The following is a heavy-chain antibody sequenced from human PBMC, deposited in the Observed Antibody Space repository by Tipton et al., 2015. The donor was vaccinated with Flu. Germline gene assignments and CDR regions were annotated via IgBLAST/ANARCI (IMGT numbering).Heavy chain of an antibody. Sequence: LRLSCAVSGYSISSGYFWGWIRQPPGKGLEWIGSMYHSGVTYYNPSLKSRVTLSVDTSKNHFSLKLSSVTAADTAVYYCARPGEQWLSLNDAFDIWGQGTMVTVSA. V-gene: IGHV4-38-2*01. CDR3: ARPGEQWLSLNDAFDI. D-gene: IGHD6-19*01. CDR2: MYHSGVT. CDR1: GYSISSGYF. J-gene: IGHJ3*02.